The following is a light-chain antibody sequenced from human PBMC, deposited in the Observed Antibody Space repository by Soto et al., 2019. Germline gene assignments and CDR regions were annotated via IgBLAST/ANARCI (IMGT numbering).Light chain of an antibody. CDR2: DTS. V-gene: IGKV3-11*01. CDR1: QSVSRY. CDR3: QQRSNWPPFS. J-gene: IGKJ4*01. Sequence: EIVLTQSPATLSLSPGERATPSCRASQSVSRYLAWYQQKPGQAPRLLIYDTSNRATGIPARFSGSGSGTDFTLTISSLEPEDFAVYYCQQRSNWPPFSFGGGTKVDIK.